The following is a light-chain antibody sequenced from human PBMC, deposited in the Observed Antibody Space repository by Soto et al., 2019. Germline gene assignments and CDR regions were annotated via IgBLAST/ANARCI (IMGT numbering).Light chain of an antibody. CDR1: SSDVGDYKY. J-gene: IGLJ1*01. CDR3: SSYTSNTYV. V-gene: IGLV2-14*01. Sequence: QSVLTQPASVSGSPGQSITIPCTGTSSDVGDYKYVSWYQQHPGKAPKLMIFEVNNRPSGVSNRFSGSKSGNTASLTISGLQAEDEADYFCSSYTSNTYVFGTGTKVTVL. CDR2: EVN.